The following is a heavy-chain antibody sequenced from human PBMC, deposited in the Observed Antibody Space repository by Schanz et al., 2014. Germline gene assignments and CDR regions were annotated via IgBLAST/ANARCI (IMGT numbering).Heavy chain of an antibody. J-gene: IGHJ3*02. V-gene: IGHV3-21*01. CDR1: RIIFGTYS. CDR2: INSRSNFI. CDR3: AGAVATIRADSFDI. Sequence: EVQLLESGGGLVQPGGSLTLSCAASRIIFGTYSMNWIRQTPKGLEWVSSINSRSNFIYYADSVKGRFTISRDNAKNSLYLQMNSLRAEDTAVYYCAGAVATIRADSFDIWGQGTMVAVSS. D-gene: IGHD5-12*01.